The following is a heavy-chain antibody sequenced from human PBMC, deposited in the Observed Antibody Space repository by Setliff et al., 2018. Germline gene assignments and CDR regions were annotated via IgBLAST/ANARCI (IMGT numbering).Heavy chain of an antibody. J-gene: IGHJ6*03. CDR2: IFYIGRS. V-gene: IGHV4-61*05. Sequence: PSETLSLTCTVSDDSITSSNYSLAWVRQPPGKALEWIGNIFYIGRSHSNPSLKSRLTMSVDKTKNQFSLNLTSVTAADTAVYYCARTHSIIKIFGVVSLLYHMDVWGTGTTVTVS. CDR1: DDSITSSNYS. D-gene: IGHD3-3*01. CDR3: ARTHSIIKIFGVVSLLYHMDV.